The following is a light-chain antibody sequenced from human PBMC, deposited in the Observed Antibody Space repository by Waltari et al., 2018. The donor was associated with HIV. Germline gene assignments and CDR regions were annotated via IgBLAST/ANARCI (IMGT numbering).Light chain of an antibody. CDR1: SSDVGGYNY. V-gene: IGLV2-8*01. CDR2: EVS. J-gene: IGLJ3*02. Sequence: QSALTQPPSASGSPGQSVTISCTGTSSDVGGYNYVSWYQHHPGKAPKLMIYEVSKRSSGGPDRFSGSKSGSTASLTVSGLQAEDEADYDCSSYAGSNNRWVFGGGTKLTAL. CDR3: SSYAGSNNRWV.